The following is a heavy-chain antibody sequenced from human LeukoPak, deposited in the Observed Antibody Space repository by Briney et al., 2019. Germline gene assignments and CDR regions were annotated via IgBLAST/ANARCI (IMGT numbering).Heavy chain of an antibody. CDR2: ISYDGSNK. J-gene: IGHJ4*02. CDR3: AKEMTTWFYYFDY. V-gene: IGHV3-30-3*01. CDR1: GFTFSSYA. Sequence: GGSLRLSCAASGFTFSSYAMHWVRQAPGKGLEWVAVISYDGSNKYYADSVKGRFTISRDNSKNTLYLQMNSLRAEDTAVYYCAKEMTTWFYYFDYWGQGTLVTVSS. D-gene: IGHD4-11*01.